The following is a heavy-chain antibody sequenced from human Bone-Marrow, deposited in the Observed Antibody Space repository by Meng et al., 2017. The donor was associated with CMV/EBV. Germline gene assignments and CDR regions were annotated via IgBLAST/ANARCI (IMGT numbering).Heavy chain of an antibody. CDR1: GYTFTDYY. V-gene: IGHV1-2*02. CDR3: ARHVGHYGDYPIDY. Sequence: ASVKVSCKASGYTFTDYYIHWVRQAPGQGLEWMGWINPNSDGTKYAQKFQGRVTMTRDTSISTAYMELSRLRPDDTAVYYCARHVGHYGDYPIDYYGQGTLVTVSS. J-gene: IGHJ4*02. CDR2: INPNSDGT. D-gene: IGHD4-17*01.